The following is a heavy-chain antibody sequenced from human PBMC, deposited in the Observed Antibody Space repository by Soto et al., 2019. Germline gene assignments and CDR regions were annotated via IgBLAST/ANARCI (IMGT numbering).Heavy chain of an antibody. CDR1: GFTFSSYA. J-gene: IGHJ6*02. V-gene: IGHV3-23*01. Sequence: EVQLLESGGGLVQPGGSLRLSCAASGFTFSSYAMSWVRQAPGEGLEWVSAISGSGGSTYYADSVKGRFTISRDNSKNTLYLQMNSLRAEDTAVYYCAGGVRYYYYGMDVWGQGTTVTVSS. CDR3: AGGVRYYYYGMDV. CDR2: ISGSGGST. D-gene: IGHD3-3*01.